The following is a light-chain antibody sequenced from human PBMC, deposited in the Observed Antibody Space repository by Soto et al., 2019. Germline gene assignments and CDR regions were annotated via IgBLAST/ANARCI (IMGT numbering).Light chain of an antibody. CDR1: QSVSSK. CDR3: QQYNNWLIT. V-gene: IGKV3-15*01. Sequence: EILMTQSPATLSVSPGERATLSCRASQSVSSKVAWYQQRPGQAPRLLIYGASTRATGIPARFSGSGSGTEFTLTISSLQSEDFAVYYCQQYNNWLITFGQGTRLEI. J-gene: IGKJ5*01. CDR2: GAS.